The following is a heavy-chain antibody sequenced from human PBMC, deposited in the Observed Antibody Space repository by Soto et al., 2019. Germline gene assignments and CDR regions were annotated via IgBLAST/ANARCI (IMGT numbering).Heavy chain of an antibody. J-gene: IGHJ2*01. V-gene: IGHV3-9*01. CDR2: ISWNSGNI. CDR1: GFTFDDYA. D-gene: IGHD1-1*01. Sequence: EVQLVESGGGLVQPGRSLRLSCAASGFTFDDYAMNWVRQAPGKGLEWVSSISWNSGNIVYADSVKGRFTISRDNAKNSLYLQMSRLRAEDTAFYYCAKGHTTPVFSYFDLWGRGVLVTVSS. CDR3: AKGHTTPVFSYFDL.